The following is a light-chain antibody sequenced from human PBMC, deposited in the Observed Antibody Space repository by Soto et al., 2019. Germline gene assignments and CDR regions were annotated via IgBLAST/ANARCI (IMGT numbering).Light chain of an antibody. Sequence: QSALTQPPSVSAAPGQKVTISCSGSSSNIGNNYVSWYQQLPGTAPKVLIYENNKRPSGIPDRFSGSKSGTSATLGITGLQTGDEADYYCGTWDSSLSAVVFGTGTKVTVL. V-gene: IGLV1-51*02. J-gene: IGLJ1*01. CDR3: GTWDSSLSAVV. CDR1: SSNIGNNY. CDR2: ENN.